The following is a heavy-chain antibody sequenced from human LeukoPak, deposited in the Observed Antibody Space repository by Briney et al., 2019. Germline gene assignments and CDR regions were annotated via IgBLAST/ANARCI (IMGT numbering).Heavy chain of an antibody. CDR2: IYYSGST. CDR1: GGSISSGDYY. J-gene: IGHJ4*02. D-gene: IGHD4-23*01. V-gene: IGHV4-30-4*08. CDR3: ARGAGHYGGNSGLGY. Sequence: PSQTLSLTCTVSGGSISSGDYYWSWIRQPPGKGLEWIGYIYYSGSTYYNPSLKSRVTISVDTSKNQFSLKLSSVTAADTAVYYCARGAGHYGGNSGLGYWGQGTLVTVSS.